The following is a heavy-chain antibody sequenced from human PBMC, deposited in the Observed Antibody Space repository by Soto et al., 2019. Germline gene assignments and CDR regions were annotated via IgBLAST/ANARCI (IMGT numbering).Heavy chain of an antibody. Sequence: GGSLRLSCAASGFTFSSYAMSWVRQAPGKGLEWVSAISGSGGSTYYADSVKGRFTISRDNSKNTLYLQMNSLRAEDTAVYYCAKAPGYSSSAGLDYYFDDWGQGTLVTVSS. CDR3: AKAPGYSSSAGLDYYFDD. D-gene: IGHD6-6*01. V-gene: IGHV3-23*01. CDR1: GFTFSSYA. CDR2: ISGSGGST. J-gene: IGHJ4*02.